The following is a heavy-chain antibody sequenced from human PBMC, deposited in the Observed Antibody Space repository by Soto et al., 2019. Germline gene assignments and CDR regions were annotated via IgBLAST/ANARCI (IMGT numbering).Heavy chain of an antibody. CDR2: MNPNSGNT. D-gene: IGHD6-19*01. J-gene: IGHJ6*02. V-gene: IGHV1-8*01. Sequence: ASVKVSCKASGYTFTSYDINWVRQATGQGLEWMGWMNPNSGNTGYAQKFQGRVTMTRNTSISTAYMELSSLRSEDTAVYYCAADSSGWYGMDVWGQGTTVTVSS. CDR1: GYTFTSYD. CDR3: AADSSGWYGMDV.